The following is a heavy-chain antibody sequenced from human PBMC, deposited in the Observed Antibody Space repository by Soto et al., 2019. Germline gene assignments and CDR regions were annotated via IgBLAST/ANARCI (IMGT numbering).Heavy chain of an antibody. D-gene: IGHD6-13*01. J-gene: IGHJ5*02. CDR2: IFSNDEK. CDR1: GFSLSNAGLG. V-gene: IGHV2-26*01. Sequence: QVTVKESGPVLVKPTETLTLTCTVSGFSLSNAGLGVSWIRQPPGKALEWLAHIFSNDEKSYSTSLKSRLTLSKDTSKSQVVLTMTNMDPVDTATYYCAATYSTSWYWFDTWGQGTLVTVSS. CDR3: AATYSTSWYWFDT.